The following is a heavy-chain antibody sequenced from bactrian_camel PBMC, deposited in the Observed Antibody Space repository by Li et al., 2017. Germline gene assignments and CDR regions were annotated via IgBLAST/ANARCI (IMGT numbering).Heavy chain of an antibody. CDR1: GYTWRDYPDYC. J-gene: IGHJ6*01. CDR3: ARGSWLIDA. CDR2: ISSRGGT. V-gene: IGHV3S55*01. Sequence: QVQLVESGGGSVQTGGSLRRSCTSSGYTWRDYPDYCMAWFRQSPGADREGVAIISSRGGTNYAASVKGRFTISRDNAKNTVYLQLNSLRSEDTALYYCARGSWLIDAWGQGTQVTVS. D-gene: IGHD6*01.